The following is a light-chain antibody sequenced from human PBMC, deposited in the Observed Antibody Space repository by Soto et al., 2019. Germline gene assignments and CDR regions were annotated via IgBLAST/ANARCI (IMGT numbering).Light chain of an antibody. V-gene: IGKV1-5*03. CDR1: QSISIW. CDR2: KAS. J-gene: IGKJ1*01. CDR3: QQYNDYSWT. Sequence: DIQMTQSPSTLSASVGDRVAITCRASQSISIWLAWYQQKPGKAPKLLIHKASSLESGVPSRFSGSGSGTEFTLTISSLQPDDFAIYYCQQYNDYSWTFGQGTKVEIK.